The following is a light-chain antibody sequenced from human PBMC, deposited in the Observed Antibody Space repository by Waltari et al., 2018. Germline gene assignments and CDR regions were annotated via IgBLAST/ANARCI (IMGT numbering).Light chain of an antibody. CDR2: KVS. V-gene: IGKV2-30*02. CDR1: QSFVHSDGNTY. CDR3: GQGTKVPYS. J-gene: IGKJ2*03. Sequence: DVVMTQSPLSLPITPGQPASISCRSSQSFVHSDGNTYLSWYQPQPGQPPSLLIYKVSNRDSGVPDRFSGSGAGTDFTLKISRVEAEDVGVYYCGQGTKVPYSFGQGTKVEIK.